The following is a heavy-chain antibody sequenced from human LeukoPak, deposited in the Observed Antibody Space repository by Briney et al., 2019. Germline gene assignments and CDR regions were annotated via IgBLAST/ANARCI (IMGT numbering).Heavy chain of an antibody. Sequence: SQTLSLTCAISGDSVSSNTATWNWIRQSPSRVLEWLGRTYYRSKWFSDYALSVKSRIMINPDTSKNQFSLHLNSVIPEDTAIYYCARDEDGAAARNFASWGQGILVTVSS. CDR2: TYYRSKWFS. CDR3: ARDEDGAAARNFAS. D-gene: IGHD6-13*01. J-gene: IGHJ4*02. CDR1: GDSVSSNTAT. V-gene: IGHV6-1*01.